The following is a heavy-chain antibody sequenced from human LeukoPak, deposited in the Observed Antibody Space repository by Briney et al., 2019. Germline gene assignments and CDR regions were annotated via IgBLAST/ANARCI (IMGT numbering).Heavy chain of an antibody. D-gene: IGHD4-11*01. CDR1: GFTFSSYS. CDR3: ARDLPYNIYPDI. Sequence: GGSLRLSCAASGFTFSSYSMNWVRQAPGKGLEWVSSISSSSSYIYYADSVKGRFTISRDNAKNSLYLQMNSLRAEDTAVYYCARDLPYNIYPDIWGQGTMVTVSS. CDR2: ISSSSSYI. V-gene: IGHV3-21*01. J-gene: IGHJ3*02.